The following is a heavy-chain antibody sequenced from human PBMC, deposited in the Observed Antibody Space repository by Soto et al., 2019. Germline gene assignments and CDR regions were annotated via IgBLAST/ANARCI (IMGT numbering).Heavy chain of an antibody. D-gene: IGHD3-3*01. CDR1: GDSMRSSSYY. CDR3: ARIGTPFWSNDHTRGVFDY. V-gene: IGHV4-39*01. J-gene: IGHJ4*02. CDR2: IFYSGST. Sequence: QLRLQESGPGLVKPSETLSLTCTVSGDSMRSSSYYWVWIRQPPGKALEWIGSIFYSGSTSYNPSLRSRVAMSVDTSKNEFSLEINFVTAADTAVYYYARIGTPFWSNDHTRGVFDYWGQGALVTVSS.